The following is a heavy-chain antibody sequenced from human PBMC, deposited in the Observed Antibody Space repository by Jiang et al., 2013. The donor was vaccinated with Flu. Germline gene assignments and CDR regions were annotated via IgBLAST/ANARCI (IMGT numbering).Heavy chain of an antibody. CDR2: IYYSGST. J-gene: IGHJ4*02. V-gene: IGHV4-59*08. D-gene: IGHD5-24*01. CDR1: GGSISSYY. CDR3: ARHPPDGYKTYYFDY. Sequence: GPGLVKPSETLSLTCTVSGGSISSYYWSWIRQPPGKGLEWIGYIYYSGSTNYNPSLKSRVTISVDTSKNQFSLKLSSVTAADTAVYYCARHPPDGYKTYYFDYWGQGTLVTVSS.